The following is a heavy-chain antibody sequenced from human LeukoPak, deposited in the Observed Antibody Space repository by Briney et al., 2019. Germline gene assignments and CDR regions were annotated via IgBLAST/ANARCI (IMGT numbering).Heavy chain of an antibody. V-gene: IGHV1-46*01. CDR1: GYTFTGYY. D-gene: IGHD6-13*01. J-gene: IGHJ6*03. CDR3: ARTGAAAGHYYYYYLDV. Sequence: ASVKVSCKASGYTFTGYYMHWVRQAPGQGLEWMGIINPSGGSTSYAQKFQGRVTMTRDMSTSTVYMELSSLRSEDTAVYYCARTGAAAGHYYYYYLDVWGKGTTVTVSS. CDR2: INPSGGST.